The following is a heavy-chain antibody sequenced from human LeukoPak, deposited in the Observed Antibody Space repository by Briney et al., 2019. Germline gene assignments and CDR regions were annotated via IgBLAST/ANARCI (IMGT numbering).Heavy chain of an antibody. CDR2: IYYSGST. V-gene: IGHV4-39*01. J-gene: IGHJ5*02. D-gene: IGHD5-24*01. Sequence: SETLSLTCTVSGGSISSTPYYWGWVRQPPGKGLEWIGTIYYSGSTYYNPSLKSRITISVDTSKNQFSLKLSSVTAADTAVYYCARDRDINNWFDLWGQGTLVTVSS. CDR3: ARDRDINNWFDL. CDR1: GGSISSTPYY.